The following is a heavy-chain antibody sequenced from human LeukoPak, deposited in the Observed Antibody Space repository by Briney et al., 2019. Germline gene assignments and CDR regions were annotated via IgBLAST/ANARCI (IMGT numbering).Heavy chain of an antibody. J-gene: IGHJ4*02. CDR1: GFTFSSYS. V-gene: IGHV3-74*01. Sequence: GGSLRLSCAASGFTFSSYSMNWVRQAPGRGLVWLSYISPDGRSTRYADSVRGRFTISRDNAKNTLYLQMNSLRAEDTAVYFCATAWSYWGQGTLVTVSS. CDR2: ISPDGRST. D-gene: IGHD2-21*02. CDR3: ATAWSY.